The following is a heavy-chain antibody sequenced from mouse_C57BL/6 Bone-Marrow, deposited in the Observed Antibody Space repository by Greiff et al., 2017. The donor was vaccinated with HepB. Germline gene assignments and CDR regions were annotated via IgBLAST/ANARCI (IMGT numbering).Heavy chain of an antibody. CDR3: ARFPITTVVGMDY. Sequence: QVQLQQSGAELVRPGASVKLSCKASGYTFTDYYINWVKQRPGQGLEWIARIYPGSGNTYYNEKFKGKATLTAEKSSSTAYMQLSSLTSEDSAVYVCARFPITTVVGMDYWGQGTSVTVSS. D-gene: IGHD1-1*01. J-gene: IGHJ4*01. V-gene: IGHV1-76*01. CDR2: IYPGSGNT. CDR1: GYTFTDYY.